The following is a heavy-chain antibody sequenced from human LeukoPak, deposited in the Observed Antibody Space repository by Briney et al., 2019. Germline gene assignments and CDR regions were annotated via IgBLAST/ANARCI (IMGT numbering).Heavy chain of an antibody. D-gene: IGHD3-10*01. CDR3: ARRSPTIWGSGTIYYYYYMDV. CDR1: GGSFSGYY. V-gene: IGHV4-34*01. CDR2: INHSGST. Sequence: SETLSLTCAVYGGSFSGYYWSWIRQPPGKGLEWIGEINHSGSTNYNPSLKSRVTISVDTSKNQFSLKLSSVTAADTAVYYCARRSPTIWGSGTIYYYYYMDVWGKGTTVTISS. J-gene: IGHJ6*03.